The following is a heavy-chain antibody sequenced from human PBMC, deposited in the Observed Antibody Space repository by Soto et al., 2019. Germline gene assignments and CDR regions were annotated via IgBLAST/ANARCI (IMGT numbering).Heavy chain of an antibody. V-gene: IGHV4-31*03. J-gene: IGHJ4*02. D-gene: IGHD3-10*01. Sequence: SGTRWRTCTGCVCSIMSCVYYVSFIRQQPGKGLEWIGYIYYIGSTYYNPSLKSRGTISVDTSKNQFSLQLSSVTAADTAVYYCARVHHALRYYFEYCGQGHLVNVS. CDR3: ARVHHALRYYFEY. CDR1: VCSIMSCVYY. CDR2: IYYIGST.